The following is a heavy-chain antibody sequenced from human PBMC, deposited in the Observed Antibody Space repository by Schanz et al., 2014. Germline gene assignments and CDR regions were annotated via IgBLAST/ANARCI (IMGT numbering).Heavy chain of an antibody. CDR1: GFTFSIYG. CDR2: MIGSGSSV. V-gene: IGHV3-23*04. D-gene: IGHD3-22*01. CDR3: AKDGRLPYYGTGSDFDY. Sequence: EQLVESGGGLVQPGGSLRLSCAASGFTFSIYGMSWVRQAPGKGLEWVSRMIGSGSSVFYADSVKGRFTISRDNLKNTVYLQMNSLRAGDTAVYYCAKDGRLPYYGTGSDFDYWGQGTLVAVSS. J-gene: IGHJ4*02.